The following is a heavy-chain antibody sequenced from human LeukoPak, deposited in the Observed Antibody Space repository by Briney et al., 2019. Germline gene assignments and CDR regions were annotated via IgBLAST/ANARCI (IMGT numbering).Heavy chain of an antibody. V-gene: IGHV3-9*03. D-gene: IGHD6-19*01. CDR1: GFSFDDYT. J-gene: IGHJ4*02. CDR3: SREGQWLGDDY. CDR2: IIWNSDKI. Sequence: GGSLRLSCKASGFSFDDYTMHWVRQAPGKGLEWVSGIIWNSDKIAYADSVKGRFTISRDNAKNSLYLQMNSLRAEDMAMYYCSREGQWLGDDYWGQGTLVTVSS.